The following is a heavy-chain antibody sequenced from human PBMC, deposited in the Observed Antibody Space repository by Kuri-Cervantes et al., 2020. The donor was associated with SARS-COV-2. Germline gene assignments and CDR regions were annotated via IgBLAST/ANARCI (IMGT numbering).Heavy chain of an antibody. CDR2: IRSKVYGGTT. D-gene: IGHD3-22*01. Sequence: GESLKISCAASGFTFGDYAMSWVRQAPGKGLEWVGIIRSKVYGGTTEYAASVKGRFTISRDDSKSIAYLQMNSLETEDTAVYYCARGNYYDSSGYFYYYGMDVWGQGTTVTVSS. CDR1: GFTFGDYA. J-gene: IGHJ6*02. V-gene: IGHV3-49*04. CDR3: ARGNYYDSSGYFYYYGMDV.